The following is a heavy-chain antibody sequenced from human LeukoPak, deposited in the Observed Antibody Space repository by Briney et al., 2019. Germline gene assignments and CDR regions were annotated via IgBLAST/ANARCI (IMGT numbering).Heavy chain of an antibody. J-gene: IGHJ3*02. D-gene: IGHD3-22*01. CDR3: ARGPYYYDSSGPRGAFDI. V-gene: IGHV4-4*02. CDR1: GGSISSSNW. Sequence: PSETLSLTCAVSGGSISSSNWWSWVRQPPGKGLEWIGEIYHSGSTNYNPSLKSRVTISVDKSKNQFSLKLSSVTAADTAVYYCARGPYYYDSSGPRGAFDIWGQGTMVTVSS. CDR2: IYHSGST.